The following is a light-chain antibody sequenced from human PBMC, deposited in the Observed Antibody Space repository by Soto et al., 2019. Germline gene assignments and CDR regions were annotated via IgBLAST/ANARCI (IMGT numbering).Light chain of an antibody. CDR3: QSYDNTLSGVV. V-gene: IGLV1-40*01. J-gene: IGLJ2*01. Sequence: QSVLTQPPSVSGAPGQRVTISCTGSSSNIGAGYDVHWYLHLPGTAPKLLIFGNSHRPSGVPDRFSASKSGTSASLAITGLQAEDEAYYYCQSYDNTLSGVVFGGGTKVTVL. CDR1: SSNIGAGYD. CDR2: GNS.